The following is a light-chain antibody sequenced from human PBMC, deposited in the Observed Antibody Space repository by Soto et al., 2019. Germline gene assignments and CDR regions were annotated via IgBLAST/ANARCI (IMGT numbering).Light chain of an antibody. CDR1: QSVSSS. V-gene: IGKV3-11*01. J-gene: IGKJ4*01. Sequence: EIVLPESPATLSLSAGERSTLSCRASQSVSSSLAWYQQKPGQAPRLLIYGASNGATGIPARFSGTGSGTDFTLTISSLEPEDFTVYYCQQPYNWPLTFGGGTKVDIK. CDR3: QQPYNWPLT. CDR2: GAS.